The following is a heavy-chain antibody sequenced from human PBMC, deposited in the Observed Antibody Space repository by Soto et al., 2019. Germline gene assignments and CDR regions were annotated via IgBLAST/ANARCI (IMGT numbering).Heavy chain of an antibody. CDR1: GFTFSSYS. V-gene: IGHV3-48*01. D-gene: IGHD3-10*01. CDR2: ISSSSSTI. Sequence: GGSLRLSCAASGFTFSSYSMNWVRQAPGKGLEWVSYISSSSSTIYYADSVKGRFTISRDNAKNSLYLQMNSLRAEDTAVYYCARDGPNYYGSGSRTATNDYWGQGTLVTVSS. CDR3: ARDGPNYYGSGSRTATNDY. J-gene: IGHJ4*02.